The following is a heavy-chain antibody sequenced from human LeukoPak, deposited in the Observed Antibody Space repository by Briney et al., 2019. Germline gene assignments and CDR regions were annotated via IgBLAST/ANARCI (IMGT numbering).Heavy chain of an antibody. J-gene: IGHJ6*03. D-gene: IGHD6-13*01. V-gene: IGHV3-23*01. CDR3: AKDGSSWYAGYYYYYMDV. CDR2: ISGSVGST. CDR1: GFTFSSDA. Sequence: GGSLRLSCAASGFTFSSDAMSSVRQAPGKGLEWVSAISGSVGSTYYADSVKGRFTISRDNSKNTLYLQMNSLRAEDTAVYYCAKDGSSWYAGYYYYYMDVWGKGTTVTVSS.